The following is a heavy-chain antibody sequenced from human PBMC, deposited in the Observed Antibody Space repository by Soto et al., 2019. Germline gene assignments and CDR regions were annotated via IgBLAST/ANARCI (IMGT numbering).Heavy chain of an antibody. CDR3: ATLLQSGSYRYYFDY. CDR2: IIPIFGTA. D-gene: IGHD1-26*01. Sequence: APGQGLEWMGGIIPIFGTANYAQKFQGRVTITADESTSTAYMELSSLRSEDTAVYYCATLLQSGSYRYYFDYWGQGTLVTVSS. J-gene: IGHJ4*02. V-gene: IGHV1-69*01.